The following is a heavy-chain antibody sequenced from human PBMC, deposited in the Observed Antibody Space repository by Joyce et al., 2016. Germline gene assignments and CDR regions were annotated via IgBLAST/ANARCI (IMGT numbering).Heavy chain of an antibody. CDR2: ISASSGTI. V-gene: IGHV3-48*02. CDR3: ARVGRTGYTCDY. Sequence: EVQLVESGGGLVQPGGSLRLSCAASGFSFNTYSINWVHQAPGKGLEWLSYISASSGTIYYADSVKGRFTISRDNAKNSVYLQMNSLRDEDTAVYYCARVGRTGYTCDYWGQGTLVTVSS. CDR1: GFSFNTYS. J-gene: IGHJ4*02. D-gene: IGHD5-24*01.